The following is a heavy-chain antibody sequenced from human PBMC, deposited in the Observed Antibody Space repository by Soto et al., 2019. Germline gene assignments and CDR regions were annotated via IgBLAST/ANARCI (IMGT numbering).Heavy chain of an antibody. J-gene: IGHJ6*02. D-gene: IGHD2-2*01. CDR1: GGTFSSYA. V-gene: IGHV1-69*01. Sequence: QVQLVQSGAEVKKPGSSVKVSCKASGGTFSSYAISWVRQAPGQGLEWMGGIIPIFGTANYAQKFQGRVTITADESTSTAYMELSSLRSEDTAVYYCAREWGIEDDSVVVPHYGMDVGGQGTTVTVSS. CDR2: IIPIFGTA. CDR3: AREWGIEDDSVVVPHYGMDV.